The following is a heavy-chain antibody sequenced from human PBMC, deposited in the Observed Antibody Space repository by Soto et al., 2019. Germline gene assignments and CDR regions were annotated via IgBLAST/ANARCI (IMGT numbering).Heavy chain of an antibody. D-gene: IGHD3-10*01. V-gene: IGHV1-8*01. CDR2: MNPNSGNT. Sequence: CKACGVTCNSYDLGWGRQATGQGLEWMGWMNPNSGNTGYAQKFQGRVTMTRNTSISTAYMELSSLRSEDTAVYYCARAPTRVRGVIPLSTYYYYMDVWGKATTVTVSS. CDR1: GVTCNSYD. CDR3: ARAPTRVRGVIPLSTYYYYMDV. J-gene: IGHJ6*03.